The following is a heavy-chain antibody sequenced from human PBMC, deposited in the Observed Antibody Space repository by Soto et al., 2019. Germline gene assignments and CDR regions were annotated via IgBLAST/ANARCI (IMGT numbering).Heavy chain of an antibody. J-gene: IGHJ3*02. Sequence: QVQLVQSGAEVKKPGSSVKVSCKDSGGTFSTYSMFWVRQAPGQGLEWMGRIIPMLGVRDYAQRFQDRVTIIADKSTATVHMELSSLRSEDTALYYCTIGSWSGEVFDIWGQGTMVTVSS. CDR3: TIGSWSGEVFDI. V-gene: IGHV1-69*02. D-gene: IGHD2-21*01. CDR1: GGTFSTYS. CDR2: IIPMLGVR.